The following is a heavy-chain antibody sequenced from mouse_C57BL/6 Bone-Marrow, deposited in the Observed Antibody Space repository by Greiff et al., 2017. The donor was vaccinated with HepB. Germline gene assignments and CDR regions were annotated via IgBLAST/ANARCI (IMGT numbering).Heavy chain of an antibody. CDR2: INPNYGTT. D-gene: IGHD1-1*01. CDR1: GYSFTDYN. Sequence: EVQLLESGPELVKPGASVKISCKASGYSFTDYNMNWVKQSNGKSLEWIGVINPNYGTTSYNQKFKGKATLTVDPSASTAYMQLNSLTSEDSAVYYCANSGSPNSYAMDYWGQGTSVTVSS. V-gene: IGHV1-39*01. J-gene: IGHJ4*01. CDR3: ANSGSPNSYAMDY.